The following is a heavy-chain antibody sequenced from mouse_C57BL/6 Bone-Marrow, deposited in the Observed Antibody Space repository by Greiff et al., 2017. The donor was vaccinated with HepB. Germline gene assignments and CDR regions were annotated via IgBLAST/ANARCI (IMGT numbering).Heavy chain of an antibody. D-gene: IGHD2-1*01. J-gene: IGHJ4*01. V-gene: IGHV1-64*01. CDR2: IHPNSGST. CDR1: GYTFTSYW. CDR3: AVIYYGIFYAMDY. Sequence: VQLVESGAELVKPGASVKLSCKASGYTFTSYWMHWVKQRPGQGLEWIGMIHPNSGSTNYNEKFKSKATLTVDKSSSTAYMQLSSLTSEDSAVYYCAVIYYGIFYAMDYWGQGTSVTVSS.